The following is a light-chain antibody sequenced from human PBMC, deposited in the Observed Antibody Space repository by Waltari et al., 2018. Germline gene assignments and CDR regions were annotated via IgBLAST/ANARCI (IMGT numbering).Light chain of an antibody. CDR2: EAT. CDR3: QQYSDWPPT. Sequence: EFVLTQSPATLSSSPGARATLSCRASPSVSRYLAWYQQKPGQAPRLLIFEATKRATGIPARFSGSGSGTDFTLTISNLDPADFASYYCQQYSDWPPTFGQGTKLEIK. CDR1: PSVSRY. J-gene: IGKJ2*01. V-gene: IGKV3-11*01.